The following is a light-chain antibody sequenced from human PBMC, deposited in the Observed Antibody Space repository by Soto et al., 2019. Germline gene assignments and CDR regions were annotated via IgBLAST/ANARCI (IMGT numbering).Light chain of an antibody. Sequence: DIQMTQSPPTLSASVGDRVTITCRASQSISSWLAWYQQKPGKAPKLLIYDASSLESGVPSRFSGSGSGTEFTLTISSLQPDDFATYYCQQYNSYSMAFGQGT. J-gene: IGKJ1*01. CDR2: DAS. CDR3: QQYNSYSMA. CDR1: QSISSW. V-gene: IGKV1-5*01.